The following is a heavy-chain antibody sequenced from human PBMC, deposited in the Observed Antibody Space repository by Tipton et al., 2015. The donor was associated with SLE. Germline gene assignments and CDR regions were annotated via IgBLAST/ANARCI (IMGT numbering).Heavy chain of an antibody. CDR3: ASAPSGSHDFDY. CDR1: GGSFSGYS. J-gene: IGHJ4*02. CDR2: INHSGGT. V-gene: IGHV4-34*01. D-gene: IGHD1-26*01. Sequence: LRLSCAVYGGSFSGYSWSWISQHPGKGLEWIGEINHSGGTYYNPSLKSRVTISLDTSKNQFSLKLTSVTAADTAVYYCASAPSGSHDFDYWGQGTLVTVSS.